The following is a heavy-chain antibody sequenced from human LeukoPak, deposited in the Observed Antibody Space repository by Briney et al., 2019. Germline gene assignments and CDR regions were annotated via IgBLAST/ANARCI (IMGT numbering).Heavy chain of an antibody. D-gene: IGHD1-26*01. J-gene: IGHJ4*02. CDR1: GFTFSSYG. Sequence: GGSLRLPCAASGFTFSSYGMHWVRQAPGKGLEWVAVISYDGSNKYYADSVKGRFTISRDNSKNTLYLQMNSLRAEDTAVYYCAKSGGPTYFDYWGQGTLVTVSS. CDR3: AKSGGPTYFDY. V-gene: IGHV3-30*18. CDR2: ISYDGSNK.